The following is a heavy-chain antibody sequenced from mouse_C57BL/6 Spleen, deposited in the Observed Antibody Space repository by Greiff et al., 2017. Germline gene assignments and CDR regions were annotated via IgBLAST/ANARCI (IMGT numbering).Heavy chain of an antibody. CDR1: GYTFTDYE. CDR3: APYGNYPYYFDY. J-gene: IGHJ2*01. V-gene: IGHV1-15*01. D-gene: IGHD2-1*01. CDR2: IDPETGGT. Sequence: QVQLQQSGAELVRPGASVTLSCKASGYTFTDYEMHWVKQTPVHGLEWIGAIDPETGGTAYNQKFKGKAILTADKSSSTAYMELRSLTSEDSAVYYCAPYGNYPYYFDYWGQGTTLTVSS.